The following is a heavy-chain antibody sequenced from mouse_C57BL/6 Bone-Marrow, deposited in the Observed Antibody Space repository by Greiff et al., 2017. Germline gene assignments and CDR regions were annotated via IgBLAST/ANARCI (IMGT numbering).Heavy chain of an antibody. D-gene: IGHD1-1*01. Sequence: QVQLKESGAELVMPGASVKLSCKASGYTFTSYWMHWVKQRPGQGLEWIGEIDPSDSYTNYNQKFKGKSTLTVDKSSSTAYMQLSSLTSEDSAVYYCARGGDYYGSEYYFDYWGQGTTLTVSS. CDR2: IDPSDSYT. V-gene: IGHV1-69*01. CDR1: GYTFTSYW. CDR3: ARGGDYYGSEYYFDY. J-gene: IGHJ2*01.